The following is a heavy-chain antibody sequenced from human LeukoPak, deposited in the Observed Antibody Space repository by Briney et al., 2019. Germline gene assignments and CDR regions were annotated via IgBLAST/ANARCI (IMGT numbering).Heavy chain of an antibody. Sequence: GASVKVSCKASGYTFTSYGISWVRQAPGQGLEWMGWISTYNGNTNYAQKLQGRVSMTTDTSTSTAYMELSSLRSEDTAVYYCARDSYNWNPRKRYYYYMDVWGKGTTVTVSS. J-gene: IGHJ6*03. V-gene: IGHV1-18*01. CDR3: ARDSYNWNPRKRYYYYMDV. CDR2: ISTYNGNT. D-gene: IGHD1-20*01. CDR1: GYTFTSYG.